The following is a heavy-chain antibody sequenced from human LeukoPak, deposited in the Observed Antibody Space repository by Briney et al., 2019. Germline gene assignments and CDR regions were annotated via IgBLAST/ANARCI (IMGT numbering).Heavy chain of an antibody. CDR3: AKDTGSSWYRWNWFDP. J-gene: IGHJ5*02. CDR1: GFTFSSYG. D-gene: IGHD6-13*01. CDR2: IRYDGSNK. V-gene: IGHV3-30*02. Sequence: PGGSLRLSCAASGFTFSSYGMHWVRQAPGKGLEWVAFIRYDGSNKYYADSVKGRFTISRDNSKNTLYLQMSSLRAEDTAVYYCAKDTGSSWYRWNWFDPWGQGTLVTVSS.